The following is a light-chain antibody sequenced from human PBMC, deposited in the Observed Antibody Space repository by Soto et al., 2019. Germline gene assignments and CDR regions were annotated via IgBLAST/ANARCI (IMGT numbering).Light chain of an antibody. Sequence: QSALTRPPSISGAPGQRVTISCTGASSNVGPGDAVHWYQHFPGTAPKLLIYADNSRPSGVPDRFSASKSGTSASLAITGLQAEDEADYYCQSFDNGLLAYVFGTGTKLTVL. V-gene: IGLV1-40*01. J-gene: IGLJ1*01. CDR3: QSFDNGLLAYV. CDR1: SSNVGPGDA. CDR2: ADN.